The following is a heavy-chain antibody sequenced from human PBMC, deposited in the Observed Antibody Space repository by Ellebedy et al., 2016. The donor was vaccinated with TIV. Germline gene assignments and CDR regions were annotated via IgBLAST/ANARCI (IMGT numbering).Heavy chain of an antibody. CDR3: AASGSGSYVYFDY. V-gene: IGHV3-23*01. CDR2: SGSGGST. D-gene: IGHD1-26*01. Sequence: SGSGGSTYYADSVKGRFTISRDNSKNTLYLQMNSLRAEDTAVYYCAASGSGSYVYFDYWGQGTLVTVSS. J-gene: IGHJ4*02.